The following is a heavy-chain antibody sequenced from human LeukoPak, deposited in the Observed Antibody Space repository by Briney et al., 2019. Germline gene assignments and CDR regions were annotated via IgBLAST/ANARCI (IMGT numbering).Heavy chain of an antibody. J-gene: IGHJ3*02. Sequence: PSETLSLTCTVSGGSINNYYWSWIRQPAGKGLEWIGRIYTRGSTNYNPSLKSRVTMSVDPSKNQFSLKLSSVTAADTAVYCARGRYCSADICSGGDAFDIWGQGTMVSVSS. D-gene: IGHD2-15*01. CDR1: GGSINNYY. V-gene: IGHV4-4*07. CDR3: ARGRYCSADICSGGDAFDI. CDR2: IYTRGST.